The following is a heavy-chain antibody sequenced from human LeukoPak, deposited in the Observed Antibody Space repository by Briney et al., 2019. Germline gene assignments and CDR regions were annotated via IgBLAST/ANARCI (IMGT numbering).Heavy chain of an antibody. CDR1: GGSISSYY. V-gene: IGHV4-59*01. CDR3: ARSSSGYLFDY. CDR2: IYYSGST. D-gene: IGHD3-22*01. J-gene: IGHJ4*02. Sequence: SETLSLTCTVSGGSISSYYWSWIRQPPGKGLEWIGYIYYSGSTNYNPSLKSRVTISVDTSKNQFSLKLSSVTAADTAVYYCARSSSGYLFDYWGQGTLVTVSS.